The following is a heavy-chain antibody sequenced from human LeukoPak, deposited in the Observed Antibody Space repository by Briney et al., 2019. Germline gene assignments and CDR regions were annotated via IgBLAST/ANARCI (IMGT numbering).Heavy chain of an antibody. CDR1: GGSISSSSYY. CDR2: SYYSGGT. Sequence: SETLSLTCTVSGGSISSSSYYWGWIRQPPGKGLEWIGSSYYSGGTYYNASLKSRVTISVDTSKNHFSLKLSSVTAADTAMYYCARDKSNWNDCFDPWGQGTLVTVSS. V-gene: IGHV4-39*07. CDR3: ARDKSNWNDCFDP. J-gene: IGHJ5*02. D-gene: IGHD1-20*01.